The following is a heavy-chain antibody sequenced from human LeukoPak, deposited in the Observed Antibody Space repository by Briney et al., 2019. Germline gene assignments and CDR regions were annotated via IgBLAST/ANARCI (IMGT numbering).Heavy chain of an antibody. Sequence: PGGSLRLSCAASGFTFSSYWMHWVRQAPGKGLVWVSRINSDGSSTSYADSVKGRFTISRDNSKNTLYLQMNSLRAEDTAVYYCAKAFLEWSQRNYYFDYWGQGTLVTVSS. CDR1: GFTFSSYW. CDR3: AKAFLEWSQRNYYFDY. J-gene: IGHJ4*02. V-gene: IGHV3-74*01. D-gene: IGHD3-3*01. CDR2: INSDGSST.